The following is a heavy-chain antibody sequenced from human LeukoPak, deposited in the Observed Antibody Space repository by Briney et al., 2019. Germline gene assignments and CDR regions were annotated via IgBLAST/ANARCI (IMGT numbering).Heavy chain of an antibody. Sequence: PSETLSLTCAVSGGSISSNNWWGWVRQPPGKGLEWIGEIYHSGSPNYNPSLKSRVTISVDKSRNHFSLNLSSVTAADTAVYYCTRVNINNWHSCDYWGQGTLVTVSS. D-gene: IGHD1-1*01. CDR2: IYHSGSP. CDR3: TRVNINNWHSCDY. J-gene: IGHJ4*02. V-gene: IGHV4-4*02. CDR1: GGSISSNNW.